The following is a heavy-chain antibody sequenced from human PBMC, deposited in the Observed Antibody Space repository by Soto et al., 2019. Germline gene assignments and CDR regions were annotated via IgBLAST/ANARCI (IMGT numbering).Heavy chain of an antibody. CDR3: ARDRRAVSSGQAIYYYYGMDV. CDR1: GFTFSSYA. J-gene: IGHJ6*01. CDR2: ISYDGSNK. D-gene: IGHD6-25*01. V-gene: IGHV3-30-3*01. Sequence: QVQLVESGGGVVQPGRSLRLSCAASGFTFSSYAMHWVRQAPGKGLEWVAVISYDGSNKYYADSVKGRFTISRDNSKNTLYLQMNSLRAEDTAVYYCARDRRAVSSGQAIYYYYGMDVW.